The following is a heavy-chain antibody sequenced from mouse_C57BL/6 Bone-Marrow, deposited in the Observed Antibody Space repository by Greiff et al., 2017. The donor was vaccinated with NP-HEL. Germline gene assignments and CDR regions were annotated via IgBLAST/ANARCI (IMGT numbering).Heavy chain of an antibody. D-gene: IGHD3-2*02. CDR3: AREHSSGLDY. CDR2: INYDGSST. V-gene: IGHV5-16*01. J-gene: IGHJ2*01. CDR1: GFTFSDYY. Sequence: EVQLVESEGGLVQPGRSMKLSCTASGFTFSDYYMAWVRQVPEKGLEWVANINYDGSSTYYLDSLKSRFIISRDNAKNILYLQMSSLKSEDTATYYCAREHSSGLDYWGQGTTLTVSS.